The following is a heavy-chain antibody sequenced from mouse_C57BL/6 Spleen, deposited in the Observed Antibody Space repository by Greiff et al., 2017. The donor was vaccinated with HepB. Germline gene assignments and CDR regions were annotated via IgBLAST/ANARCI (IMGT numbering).Heavy chain of an antibody. CDR3: ARADYYYGSSEFAY. CDR2: INPGSGGT. CDR1: GYAFTNYL. D-gene: IGHD1-1*01. J-gene: IGHJ3*01. Sequence: QVQLQQSGAELVRPGPSVKVSCKASGYAFTNYLIEWVKQRPGQGLEWIGVINPGSGGTNYNEKFKGKATLTADKSSSTAYMQLSSLTSEDSAVYFCARADYYYGSSEFAYWGQGTLVTVSA. V-gene: IGHV1-54*01.